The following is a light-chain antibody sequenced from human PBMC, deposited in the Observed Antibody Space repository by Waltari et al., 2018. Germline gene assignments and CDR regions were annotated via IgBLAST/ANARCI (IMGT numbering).Light chain of an antibody. CDR3: QTGGHGTWV. CDR2: VNSDGSH. CDR1: SGHSTNV. V-gene: IGLV4-69*01. J-gene: IGLJ3*02. Sequence: QLVLTQSPSASASLGASVKLTCTLSSGHSTNVIAWLQKRPEKGPRYLMKVNSDGSHNKGDEIPERFAGSSSGAERYLTSSSLQSEDEADYYCQTGGHGTWVFGGGTKLTVL.